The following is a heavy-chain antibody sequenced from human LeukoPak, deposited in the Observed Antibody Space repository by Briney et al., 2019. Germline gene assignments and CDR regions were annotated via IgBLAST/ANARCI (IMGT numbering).Heavy chain of an antibody. CDR1: GFTFSTYA. D-gene: IGHD3-22*01. V-gene: IGHV3-23*01. CDR3: AKDKGITMIVVVITTYFDY. J-gene: IGHJ4*02. CDR2: FSGSVDTT. Sequence: PGGSLRLSCAASGFTFSTYAMNWVRQAPGKGLEWVSTFSGSVDTTYYADSVKGRFTISRDNSKNTLYLQMNSLRAEDTAVYYCAKDKGITMIVVVITTYFDYWGQGTLVTVSS.